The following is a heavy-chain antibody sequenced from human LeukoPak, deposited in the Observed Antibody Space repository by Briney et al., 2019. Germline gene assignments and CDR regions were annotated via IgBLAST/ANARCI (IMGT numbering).Heavy chain of an antibody. D-gene: IGHD4-23*01. CDR3: ARGGYAYGGNSEKSYYYYYMDV. J-gene: IGHJ6*03. V-gene: IGHV4-30-4*08. CDR1: GGSISSGDYY. CDR2: IYYSGST. Sequence: SETMSLTCTVSGGSISSGDYYWSWIRQPPGKGLEWIGYIYYSGSTYYNPSLKSRVTISVDTSKNQFSLKLSSVTDADTAVYYCARGGYAYGGNSEKSYYYYYMDVWGKGNTVTVSS.